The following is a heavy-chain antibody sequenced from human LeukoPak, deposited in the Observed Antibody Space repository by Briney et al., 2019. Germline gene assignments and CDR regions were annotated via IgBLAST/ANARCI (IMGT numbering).Heavy chain of an antibody. D-gene: IGHD2-15*01. CDR3: ARVVPYYYMDV. V-gene: IGHV4-39*01. J-gene: IGHJ6*03. CDR1: GGSISSSSYY. CDR2: ICYSGST. Sequence: SETLSLTCTVSGGSISSSSYYWGWIRQPPGKGLEWIGSICYSGSTYYNPSLKSRVTISVDTSKNQFSLKLSSVTAADTAVYYCARVVPYYYMDVWGKGTTVTVSS.